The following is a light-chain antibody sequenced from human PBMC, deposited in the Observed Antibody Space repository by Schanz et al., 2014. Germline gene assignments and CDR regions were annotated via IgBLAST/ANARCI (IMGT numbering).Light chain of an antibody. J-gene: IGLJ1*01. CDR2: EVS. CDR1: SSDVGGYKY. Sequence: QSALTQPPSASGSSGQSVTISCTGTSSDVGGYKYVSWYQQHPGKAPKLMIYEVSKRPSGVPDRFSGSKSGTSASLVITGLQADDEADYYCHSYDTSLAGQVFGTGTKLTVL. V-gene: IGLV2-8*01. CDR3: HSYDTSLAGQV.